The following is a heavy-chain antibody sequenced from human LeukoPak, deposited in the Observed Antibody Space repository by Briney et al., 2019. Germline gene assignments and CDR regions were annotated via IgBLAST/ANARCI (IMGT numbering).Heavy chain of an antibody. J-gene: IGHJ4*02. CDR1: GYTFTSYY. V-gene: IGHV1-46*01. D-gene: IGHD6-6*01. CDR2: INPSGGST. CDR3: ARDLPAEYSSSWGYFDY. Sequence: GASVKVSCKASGYTFTSYYMHWVRQAPGQGLEWMGIINPSGGSTSYAQKFQGRVTMTRDTSTSTVYMELSSLRSEDTAVYYCARDLPAEYSSSWGYFDYWGQGTLVTVSS.